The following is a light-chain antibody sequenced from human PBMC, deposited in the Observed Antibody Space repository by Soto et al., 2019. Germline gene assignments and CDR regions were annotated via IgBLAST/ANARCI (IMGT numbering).Light chain of an antibody. J-gene: IGLJ1*01. CDR3: SSYTGRSTRV. V-gene: IGLV2-14*01. CDR1: NSDFGDYNY. CDR2: GVT. Sequence: QSVLTQPASVSGSPGQSITISCTGTNSDFGDYNYVSWYQHHPGKAPQLIIYGVTNRPSGVSNRFSASKSGNTASLTISGLQAEDEADYYCSSYTGRSTRVFGTGTKVTVL.